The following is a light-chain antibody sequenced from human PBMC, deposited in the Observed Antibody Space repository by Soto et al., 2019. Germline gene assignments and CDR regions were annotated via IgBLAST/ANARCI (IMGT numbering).Light chain of an antibody. CDR1: QSVSSNY. J-gene: IGKJ2*01. Sequence: EIVLTQSPGTLSLSPGERATLSCRASQSVSSNYLAWYQQKPGQTPRLLIYGASSSATGIPDRFSGSGSGTAFTFTISRLEHEDVAVYYCQQYGIAPPRYTFGQGTKLEIK. V-gene: IGKV3-20*01. CDR3: QQYGIAPPRYT. CDR2: GAS.